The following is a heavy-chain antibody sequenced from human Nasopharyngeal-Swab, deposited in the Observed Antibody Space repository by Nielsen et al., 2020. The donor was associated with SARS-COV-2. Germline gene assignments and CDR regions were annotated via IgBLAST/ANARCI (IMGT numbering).Heavy chain of an antibody. CDR1: GYNLNRND. J-gene: IGHJ5*02. V-gene: IGHV1-8*01. Sequence: ASVKVSCKCSGYNLNRNDINWVRQAPGQGLEWMGWMNPKSGEVGYEQKFQGRVTMTRNTATATAYMELSGLRHEDTAVYYCARGAFGLDHSWFDPWGQGTLVTVSS. CDR3: ARGAFGLDHSWFDP. D-gene: IGHD3/OR15-3a*01. CDR2: MNPKSGEV.